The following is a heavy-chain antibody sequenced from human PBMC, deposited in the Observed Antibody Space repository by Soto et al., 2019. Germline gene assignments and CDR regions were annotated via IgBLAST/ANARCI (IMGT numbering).Heavy chain of an antibody. Sequence: PGVSLRRSCAASEFIFSSFEMNWVRQAPGKGLEWVSYISTGGGSRYYADSAKARSTRSRDNTKNLLCLQMNNLRAEDTAVYYCARGGRRRCFDNWGKGTRVAVSS. J-gene: IGHJ4*02. D-gene: IGHD3-16*01. CDR2: ISTGGGSR. CDR3: ARGGRRRCFDN. V-gene: IGHV3-48*03. CDR1: EFIFSSFE.